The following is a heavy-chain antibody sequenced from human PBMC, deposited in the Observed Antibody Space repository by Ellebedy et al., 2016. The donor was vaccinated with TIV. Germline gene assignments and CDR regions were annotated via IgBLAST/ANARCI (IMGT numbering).Heavy chain of an antibody. D-gene: IGHD4-17*01. CDR2: KNADNDNT. V-gene: IGHV1-3*01. CDR1: GYTFTTYA. Sequence: ASVKVSXXASGYTFTTYAMHWVRQAPGQRLEWMGWKNADNDNTKYSQKFQGRVTITRDTSAATGYMELSSLRSEDTALYYCARAGHGDYYDYWGQGTPVTVSS. J-gene: IGHJ4*02. CDR3: ARAGHGDYYDY.